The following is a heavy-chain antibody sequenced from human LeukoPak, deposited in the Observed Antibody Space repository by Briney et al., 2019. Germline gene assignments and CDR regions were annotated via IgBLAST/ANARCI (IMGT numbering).Heavy chain of an antibody. CDR2: SYSDGGT. CDR1: GFSISYKY. Sequence: GGSLRLSCTSSGFSISYKYMSWVRQAPGKGLEWVSTSYSDGGTYYADSLKGRFTISRDNSKNTLYLQMNSLRAEDTAVYYCARVVEGYSYGYERNYYYYYYMDVWGKGTTVTVSS. D-gene: IGHD5-18*01. J-gene: IGHJ6*03. CDR3: ARVVEGYSYGYERNYYYYYYMDV. V-gene: IGHV3-53*01.